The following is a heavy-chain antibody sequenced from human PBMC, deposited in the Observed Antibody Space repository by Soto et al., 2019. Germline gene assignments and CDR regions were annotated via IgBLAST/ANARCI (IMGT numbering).Heavy chain of an antibody. V-gene: IGHV4-31*03. CDR3: ARHVDYCGGDCRESWFDP. CDR1: GGSISSGGYY. J-gene: IGHJ5*02. D-gene: IGHD2-21*02. Sequence: NPSETLSLTCTVSGGSISSGGYYWSWIRQHPGKGLEWIGYIYYSGSTYYNPSLKSRVTISVDTSKNQFSLKLSSVTAADTAVYYCARHVDYCGGDCRESWFDPWGQGTLVTVSS. CDR2: IYYSGST.